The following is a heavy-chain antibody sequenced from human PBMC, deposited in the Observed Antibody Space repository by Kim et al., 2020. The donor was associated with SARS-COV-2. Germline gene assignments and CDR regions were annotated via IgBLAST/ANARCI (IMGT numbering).Heavy chain of an antibody. D-gene: IGHD1-26*01. J-gene: IGHJ6*02. Sequence: GGSLRLSCAASGFTFSSYAMSWVRQAPGKGLEWVSAISGSGGSTYYADSVKGRFTISRDNSKNTLYLQMNSLRAEDTAVYYCAKDLSYSGSYFLVGAYYYYGMDVWGQGTTVTVSS. CDR2: ISGSGGST. CDR3: AKDLSYSGSYFLVGAYYYYGMDV. CDR1: GFTFSSYA. V-gene: IGHV3-23*01.